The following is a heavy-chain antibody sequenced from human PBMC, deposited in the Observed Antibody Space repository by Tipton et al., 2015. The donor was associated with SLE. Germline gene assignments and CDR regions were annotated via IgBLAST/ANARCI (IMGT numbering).Heavy chain of an antibody. D-gene: IGHD4/OR15-4a*01. J-gene: IGHJ4*02. Sequence: SLRLSCAASGFTFSSYELNWVRQAPGEGLEWVAYIRSNDNVTYYADSVKGRFTISRDRSNTLYLQMNSLRAEDMALYYCAKGRGFGAIYPFDSWGQGTLVTVSS. CDR2: IRSNDNVT. CDR3: AKGRGFGAIYPFDS. CDR1: GFTFSSYE. V-gene: IGHV3-23*01.